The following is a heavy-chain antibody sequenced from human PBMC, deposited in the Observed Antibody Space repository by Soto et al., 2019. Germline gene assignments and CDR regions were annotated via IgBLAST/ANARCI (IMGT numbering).Heavy chain of an antibody. CDR1: GFTFSSYS. J-gene: IGHJ6*02. D-gene: IGHD4-17*01. V-gene: IGHV3-21*01. Sequence: EVQLVESGGGLVKPGGSLRLSCAASGFTFSSYSMNWVRQAPGKGLEWVSSISGSGNYIYYADSVKGRFTISRDNAENSLSLQMNSLRAEDAAVYYCARDMWATTVTRFYYGLDAWGQGTTVTVSS. CDR2: ISGSGNYI. CDR3: ARDMWATTVTRFYYGLDA.